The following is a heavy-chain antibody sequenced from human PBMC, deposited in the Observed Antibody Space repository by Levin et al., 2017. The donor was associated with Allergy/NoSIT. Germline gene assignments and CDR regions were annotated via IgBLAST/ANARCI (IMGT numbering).Heavy chain of an antibody. V-gene: IGHV1-18*01. Sequence: ASVKVSCKASGYTFTSYGISWVRQAPGQVLEWMGWISAYNGNTNYAQKLQGRVTMTTDTSTSTAYMELRSLRSDDTAVYYCARGKDYYDSSGPNAFDIWGQGTMVTVSS. CDR3: ARGKDYYDSSGPNAFDI. J-gene: IGHJ3*02. CDR1: GYTFTSYG. D-gene: IGHD3-22*01. CDR2: ISAYNGNT.